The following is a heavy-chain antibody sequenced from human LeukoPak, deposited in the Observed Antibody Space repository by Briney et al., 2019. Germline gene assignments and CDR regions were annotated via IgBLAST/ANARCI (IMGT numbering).Heavy chain of an antibody. CDR2: IHQSGNT. J-gene: IGHJ4*02. V-gene: IGHV4-38-2*02. CDR3: ARVDCSGGTCYFPDY. D-gene: IGHD2-15*01. Sequence: PSETLSLTCTVSGYSISSGYYWGWIRQPPRKGLEWIGNIHQSGNTYYNPSLKRRVTISVDTSKNQFSLKLSSVTAADTAVYYCARVDCSGGTCYFPDYWGQGTLVTVSS. CDR1: GYSISSGYY.